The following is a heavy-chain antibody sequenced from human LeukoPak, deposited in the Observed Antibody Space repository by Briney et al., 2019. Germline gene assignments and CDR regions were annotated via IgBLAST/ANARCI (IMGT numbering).Heavy chain of an antibody. CDR3: AREDPEVVSATPFGY. V-gene: IGHV4-34*01. J-gene: IGHJ4*02. Sequence: TSETLSLTCAVYSESFSVYYWTWIRQPPGKGLEWIGEINHSGSTSYNPSLKSRVTISVDTSKKQFSLNLGSVTAADTAVYYCAREDPEVVSATPFGYWGQGTLVTVSS. CDR2: INHSGST. CDR1: SESFSVYY. D-gene: IGHD2-15*01.